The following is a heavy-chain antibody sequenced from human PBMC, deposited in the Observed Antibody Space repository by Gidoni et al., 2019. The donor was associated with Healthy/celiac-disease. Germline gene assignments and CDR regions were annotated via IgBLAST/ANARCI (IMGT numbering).Heavy chain of an antibody. V-gene: IGHV3-33*01. J-gene: IGHJ5*02. Sequence: QLQPVESGGGLVQPGMSLRLSCPASGFPFSTYGMHWVCQAPGNGLEWVVVIWYDGSNKDDADYVKGRLTIARDNSKKTLYLQMNSLRAEDTAVYYCARADRGIWFGENRHWFDPWGQGTLVTVSS. CDR1: GFPFSTYG. CDR2: IWYDGSNK. CDR3: ARADRGIWFGENRHWFDP. D-gene: IGHD3-10*01.